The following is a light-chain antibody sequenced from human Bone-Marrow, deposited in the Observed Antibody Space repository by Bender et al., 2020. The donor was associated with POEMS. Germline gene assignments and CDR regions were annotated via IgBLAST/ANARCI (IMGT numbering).Light chain of an antibody. Sequence: SYEVTQPPSLSVSPGQTASITCSGDDLGDKYVAWYQQKPGQSPVLVIYQDTKRPSGIPERFSGSNSGNTATLTISGTQAMGEADYYCQAWDTYSVIFGGGTKLTVL. CDR2: QDT. CDR1: DLGDKY. J-gene: IGLJ2*01. CDR3: QAWDTYSVI. V-gene: IGLV3-1*01.